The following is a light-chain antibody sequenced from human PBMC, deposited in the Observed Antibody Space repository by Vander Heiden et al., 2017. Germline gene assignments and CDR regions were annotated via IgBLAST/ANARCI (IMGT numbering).Light chain of an antibody. Sequence: EIVLTQSPATLSLSPGDRATLSCRASQSVSSYLAWYQQKPGQAPRLLIYDASNRATGIPARFSGSGSGTDFTLTISSREPEDVAVYYCQQRRNWPPLTFGGGTKVEIK. CDR1: QSVSSY. CDR3: QQRRNWPPLT. J-gene: IGKJ4*01. CDR2: DAS. V-gene: IGKV3-11*01.